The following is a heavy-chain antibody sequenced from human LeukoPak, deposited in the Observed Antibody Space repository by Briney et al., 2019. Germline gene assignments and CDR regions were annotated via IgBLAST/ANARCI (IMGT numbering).Heavy chain of an antibody. CDR1: GFTLSSYW. Sequence: QAGRSLRLSWAASGFTLSSYWMSWVRQAPGEVLEWVANIKKDGSEKYYVDSVKGRFTISRDNAKNSLYLQMNSLRAEDTAVYYCAREITGTPFDYWGQGTLVTVSS. D-gene: IGHD1-7*01. J-gene: IGHJ4*02. CDR2: IKKDGSEK. V-gene: IGHV3-7*01. CDR3: AREITGTPFDY.